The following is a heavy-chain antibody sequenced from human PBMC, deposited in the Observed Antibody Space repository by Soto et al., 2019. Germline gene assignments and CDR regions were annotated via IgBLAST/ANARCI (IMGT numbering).Heavy chain of an antibody. V-gene: IGHV4-31*03. CDR2: IYYSGST. Sequence: SETLSLTCTVSGGSISSGGYYWSWIRQHPGKGLEWIGYIYYSGSTYYNPSLKSRVTISVDTSKNQFSLKLSSVTAADTAVYYCARSYGSGSYYPGVYYYGMDVWGQGTTVTVSS. CDR3: ARSYGSGSYYPGVYYYGMDV. J-gene: IGHJ6*02. CDR1: GGSISSGGYY. D-gene: IGHD3-10*01.